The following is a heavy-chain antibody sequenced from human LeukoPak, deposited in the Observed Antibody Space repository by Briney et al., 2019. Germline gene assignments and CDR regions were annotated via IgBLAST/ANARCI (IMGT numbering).Heavy chain of an antibody. CDR1: GFTFSSYG. CDR3: SWSDY. V-gene: IGHV3-30*03. J-gene: IGHJ4*02. D-gene: IGHD2-8*02. Sequence: PGGSLTLSCAASGFTFSSYGMHWVRQAPGKGLEWVAVISYDGSNKYYADSVKGRFTISRDNSKNTLYLQMNSLRAEDTAVYYCSWSDYWGQGTLVTVSS. CDR2: ISYDGSNK.